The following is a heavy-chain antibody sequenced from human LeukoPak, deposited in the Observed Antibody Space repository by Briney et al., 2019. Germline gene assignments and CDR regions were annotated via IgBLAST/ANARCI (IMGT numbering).Heavy chain of an antibody. CDR2: ISSSGSTI. CDR1: GFTFSGYY. CDR3: ARALRYYDILTGYYGEYYFDY. Sequence: GGSLRLSCAASGFTFSGYYMSWIRQAPGKGLEWVSYISSSGSTIYYADSVKGRFTISRDNAKNSLYLQMNSLRAEDTAVYYCARALRYYDILTGYYGEYYFDYWGQGTLVTVSS. J-gene: IGHJ4*02. D-gene: IGHD3-9*01. V-gene: IGHV3-11*01.